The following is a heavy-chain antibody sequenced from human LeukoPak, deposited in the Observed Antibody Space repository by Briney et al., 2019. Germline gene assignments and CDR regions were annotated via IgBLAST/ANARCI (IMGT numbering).Heavy chain of an antibody. CDR3: ARGDTTVVTACFDY. J-gene: IGHJ4*02. V-gene: IGHV1-69*13. D-gene: IGHD4-23*01. CDR1: GGTFSSYA. Sequence: ASVKVSCKASGGTFSSYAISWVRQAPGQGLEWMGGIIPIFGTANYAQKFQGRVTITADESTSTAYMELSGLRSEDTAVYYCARGDTTVVTACFDYWGQGTLVTVSS. CDR2: IIPIFGTA.